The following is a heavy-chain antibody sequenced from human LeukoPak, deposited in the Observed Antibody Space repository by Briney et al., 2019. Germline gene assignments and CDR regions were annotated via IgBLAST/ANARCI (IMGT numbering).Heavy chain of an antibody. CDR2: INPNSGGT. CDR1: GYTFTGYY. CDR3: AREALQMDYYYGMDV. V-gene: IGHV1-2*04. J-gene: IGHJ6*02. D-gene: IGHD5-24*01. Sequence: ASVKVSCKASGYTFTGYYMHWVRQAPGQGLEWMGWINPNSGGTNYAQKFQGWVTMTRDMSFSTAYMELSRLRSDDTAVYYCAREALQMDYYYGMDVWGQGTTVTVSS.